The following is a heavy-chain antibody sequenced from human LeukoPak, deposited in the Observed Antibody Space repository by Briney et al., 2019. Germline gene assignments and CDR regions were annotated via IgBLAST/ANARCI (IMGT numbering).Heavy chain of an antibody. J-gene: IGHJ4*02. Sequence: GGSLRLSCAASGFTFDDYGMSWVRQASGKGLEWVSGINWNGGSTGYADSVKGRFTISRDNAKNSLYLQMNSLRAEDTALYYCARTRKRYQLLPGGDYWGQGTLVTVSS. D-gene: IGHD2-2*01. CDR1: GFTFDDYG. CDR2: INWNGGST. V-gene: IGHV3-20*04. CDR3: ARTRKRYQLLPGGDY.